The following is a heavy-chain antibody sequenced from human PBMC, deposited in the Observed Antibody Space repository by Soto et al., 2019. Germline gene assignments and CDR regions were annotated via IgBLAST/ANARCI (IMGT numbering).Heavy chain of an antibody. V-gene: IGHV3-74*01. J-gene: IGHJ4*02. Sequence: GGSLRLSCAASGFTFSSYWMHWVRQAPGKGLVWVSRINSDGSSTSHADSVKGRFTISRDNAKNTLYLQMNSLRAEDTAVYYCARVDKGYCSSTSCYVTAYFDYWGQGTLVTVSS. CDR3: ARVDKGYCSSTSCYVTAYFDY. CDR1: GFTFSSYW. CDR2: INSDGSST. D-gene: IGHD2-2*01.